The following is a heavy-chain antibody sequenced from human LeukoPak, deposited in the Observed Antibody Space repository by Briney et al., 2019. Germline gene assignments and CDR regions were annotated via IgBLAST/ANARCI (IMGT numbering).Heavy chain of an antibody. Sequence: ASVKVSCKASVYTFTSYDINWVRQATGQGLEWMGWMNPNSGNTGYAQKFQGRVTMTRNTSISTAYMELSSLRSEDTAVYYCARGPYGAVAGTFGDLDYWGQGTLVTVSS. CDR1: VYTFTSYD. D-gene: IGHD6-19*01. CDR3: ARGPYGAVAGTFGDLDY. J-gene: IGHJ4*02. CDR2: MNPNSGNT. V-gene: IGHV1-8*01.